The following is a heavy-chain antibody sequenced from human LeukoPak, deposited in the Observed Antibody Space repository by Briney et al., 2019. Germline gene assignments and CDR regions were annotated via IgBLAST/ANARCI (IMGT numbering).Heavy chain of an antibody. V-gene: IGHV3-23*01. CDR2: ISGSGGST. CDR1: GFTFSSYA. D-gene: IGHD2-21*01. Sequence: GGSLRLSCAASGFTFSSYAMSWVRQAPGKGLEWVSAISGSGGSTYYADSVKGRFTISRDNSKNTLYLQMIRLRAEDTAVYYCAKDVWPRTGWFDPWGQGTLVTVSS. J-gene: IGHJ5*02. CDR3: AKDVWPRTGWFDP.